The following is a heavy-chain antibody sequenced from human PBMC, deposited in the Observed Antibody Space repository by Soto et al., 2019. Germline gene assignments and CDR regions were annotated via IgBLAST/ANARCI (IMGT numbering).Heavy chain of an antibody. CDR2: INPNSGGT. CDR3: ARDDIAAAGTDYYYGMDV. J-gene: IGHJ6*02. Sequence: GASVKVSCKASGYTFTGYYMHWVRQAPGQGLEWMGWINPNSGGTNYAQKFQGWVTMTRDTSISTAYMELSRLRSDDTAVYYCARDDIAAAGTDYYYGMDVWGQGTTVPVSS. CDR1: GYTFTGYY. D-gene: IGHD6-13*01. V-gene: IGHV1-2*04.